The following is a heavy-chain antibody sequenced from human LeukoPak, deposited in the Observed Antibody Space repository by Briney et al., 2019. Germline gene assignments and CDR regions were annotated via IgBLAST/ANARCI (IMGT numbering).Heavy chain of an antibody. D-gene: IGHD3-3*01. CDR2: INPNSGGT. CDR3: ARGRFLEWLFVYFDY. V-gene: IGHV1-2*02. CDR1: GYTFTGYY. Sequence: ASVKVSCKASGYTFTGYYLHWVRQAPGQGLEWMGWINPNSGGTNYVQKFQGRVTMTRDTSISTAYMELSRLRSDDTAVYYCARGRFLEWLFVYFDYWGQGTLVTVSS. J-gene: IGHJ4*02.